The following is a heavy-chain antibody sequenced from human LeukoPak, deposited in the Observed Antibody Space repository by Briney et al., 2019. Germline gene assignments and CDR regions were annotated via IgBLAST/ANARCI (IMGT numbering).Heavy chain of an antibody. Sequence: GASVKVSRKASGYTFTGYYMHWVRQAPGQGLEWMGRINPNSGGTNYAQKFQGRVTMTRDTSISTAYMELSRLRSDDTAVYYCARDDTEVSFDYWGQGTLVTVSS. J-gene: IGHJ4*02. CDR3: ARDDTEVSFDY. CDR1: GYTFTGYY. CDR2: INPNSGGT. V-gene: IGHV1-2*06.